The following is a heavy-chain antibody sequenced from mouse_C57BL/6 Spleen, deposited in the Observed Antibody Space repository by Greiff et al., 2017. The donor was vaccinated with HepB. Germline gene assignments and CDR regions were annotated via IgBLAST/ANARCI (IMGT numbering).Heavy chain of an antibody. CDR1: GYSFTDYN. CDR2: INPNYGTT. J-gene: IGHJ3*01. D-gene: IGHD1-1*01. Sequence: VHVKQSGPELVKPGASVKISCKASGYSFTDYNMNWGKQSNGKSLEWIGVINPNYGTTSYNQKFKGKATLTVDQSSSTAYMQLNSLTSEDSAVYYCARWDYYGSAWFAYWGQGTLVTVSA. V-gene: IGHV1-39*01. CDR3: ARWDYYGSAWFAY.